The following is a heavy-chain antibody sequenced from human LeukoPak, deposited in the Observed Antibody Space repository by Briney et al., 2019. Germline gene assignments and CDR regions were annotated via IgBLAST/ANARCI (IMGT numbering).Heavy chain of an antibody. CDR3: AKEGRGDSSVWYEDY. V-gene: IGHV4-4*07. J-gene: IGHJ4*02. CDR1: GGSISNYY. D-gene: IGHD6-19*01. Sequence: SETLSLTCTVSGGSISNYYWSWFRQPAGKGLEWIGRIYSSGNTNYNPSLKSRVTMSVDTSKNQFSLKLSSVTAADTAVYYCAKEGRGDSSVWYEDYWGQGTLVTVSS. CDR2: IYSSGNT.